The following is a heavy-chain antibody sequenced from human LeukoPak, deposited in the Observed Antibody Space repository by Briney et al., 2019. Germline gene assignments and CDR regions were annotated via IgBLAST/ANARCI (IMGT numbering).Heavy chain of an antibody. J-gene: IGHJ3*02. CDR3: AGEGGAARSHCYSI. V-gene: IGHV1-18*01. CDR2: ISAYNGNT. Sequence: ASVKVSCKASGYTFTSYTISWVRQAPGQGLEWMGWISAYNGNTNYAQKLQGRVTMTTDTSTSTAYMELRSLRSDDTAVYYCAGEGGAARSHCYSIWGQGTMVTVSS. CDR1: GYTFTSYT. D-gene: IGHD2-15*01.